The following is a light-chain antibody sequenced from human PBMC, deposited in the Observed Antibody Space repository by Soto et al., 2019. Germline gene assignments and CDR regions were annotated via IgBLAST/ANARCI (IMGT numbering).Light chain of an antibody. CDR2: EVS. V-gene: IGLV2-8*01. Sequence: QSALTQPPSASGSPGQSVTISCTGTSSDVGAYKYVPWYQQYPGKAPKLMIYEVSKRPSGVPDRFSGSKSGNTASLTVSGLQAEDEADYYGTSYAGSNIWVFGGGTKLTVL. J-gene: IGLJ3*02. CDR3: TSYAGSNIWV. CDR1: SSDVGAYKY.